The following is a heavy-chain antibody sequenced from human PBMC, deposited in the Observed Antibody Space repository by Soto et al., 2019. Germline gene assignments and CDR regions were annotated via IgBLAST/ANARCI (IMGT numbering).Heavy chain of an antibody. CDR2: IKQDGSEK. Sequence: GGSLRLSCAASGFTFSSYWMSWVRQAPGKGLEWVANIKQDGSEKYYVDSVKGRFTISRDNAKNSLYLQMNSLRAEDTAVYYCARDPPVVEGAFDIWGQGTMVTVSS. V-gene: IGHV3-7*01. CDR3: ARDPPVVEGAFDI. J-gene: IGHJ3*02. D-gene: IGHD2-15*01. CDR1: GFTFSSYW.